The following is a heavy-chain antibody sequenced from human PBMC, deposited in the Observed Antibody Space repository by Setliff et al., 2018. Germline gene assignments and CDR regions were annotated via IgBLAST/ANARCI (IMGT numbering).Heavy chain of an antibody. J-gene: IGHJ5*02. D-gene: IGHD6-19*01. CDR2: ISGSGGST. CDR3: AKGRRISYSSGWLNWFDP. V-gene: IGHV3-23*01. Sequence: ETLSLTCAVSGGSISSSSYYWGWVRQAPGKGLEWVSAISGSGGSTYYADSVKGRFTISRDNSKNTLYLQMNSLRAEDTAVYYCAKGRRISYSSGWLNWFDPWGQGTLVTVSS. CDR1: GGSISSSSYY.